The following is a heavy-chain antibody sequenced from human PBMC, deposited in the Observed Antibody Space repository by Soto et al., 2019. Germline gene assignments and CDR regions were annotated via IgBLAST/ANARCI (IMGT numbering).Heavy chain of an antibody. D-gene: IGHD6-13*01. V-gene: IGHV4-4*02. J-gene: IGHJ4*02. CDR1: GASIGSGNW. CDR3: TYAVAAAALDFDS. Sequence: QVRLQESGPGLVEPSGTLSLTCAVSGASIGSGNWWHWVRQSPGKGLEWLGEIWHSGTTNYSPSFKSRVTISVDKSKNTFSLRLTSVTAADTAVYYCTYAVAAAALDFDSWGQGTLVTVSS. CDR2: IWHSGTT.